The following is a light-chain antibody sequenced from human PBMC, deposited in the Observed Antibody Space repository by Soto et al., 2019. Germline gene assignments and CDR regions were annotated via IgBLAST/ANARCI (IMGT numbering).Light chain of an antibody. Sequence: QSVLTEPACVTVSTGQSITISYTGTSSDVGGHNSVSWYRQDPGKAPKLMIYDVSNRPSGVSDRFSGSKSGNTASLTISGLQIEDEADYYCSSFTSSVTYVFGTGTKVTVL. V-gene: IGLV2-14*01. CDR1: SSDVGGHNS. CDR3: SSFTSSVTYV. CDR2: DVS. J-gene: IGLJ1*01.